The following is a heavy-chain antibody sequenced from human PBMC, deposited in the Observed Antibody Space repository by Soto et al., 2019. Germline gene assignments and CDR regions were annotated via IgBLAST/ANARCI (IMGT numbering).Heavy chain of an antibody. CDR1: GYSFTSYW. J-gene: IGHJ6*02. CDR3: ARLVHSRYYYDSSGYYYDYGMDV. Sequence: PGESLKISCKGSGYSFTSYWIGWVRQMPGKGLEWMGIIYPGDSDTRYSPSFHGQVTISADKSISTAYLQWSSLKASDTAMYYCARLVHSRYYYDSSGYYYDYGMDVWGQGTTVTVSS. D-gene: IGHD3-22*01. CDR2: IYPGDSDT. V-gene: IGHV5-51*01.